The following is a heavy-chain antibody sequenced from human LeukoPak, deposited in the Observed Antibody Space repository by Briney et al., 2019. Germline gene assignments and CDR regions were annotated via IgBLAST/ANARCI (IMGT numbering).Heavy chain of an antibody. CDR3: ARPGYSGYDGFDY. CDR2: IYPGDSDT. V-gene: IGHV5-51*01. D-gene: IGHD5-12*01. Sequence: GESPKISCKGSGYSFTSYWIGWVRQMPGKGLEWMGTIYPGDSDTRYSPSFQGQVTISADKSISTAYLQWSSLKASDTAMYYCARPGYSGYDGFDYWGQGTLVTVSS. CDR1: GYSFTSYW. J-gene: IGHJ4*02.